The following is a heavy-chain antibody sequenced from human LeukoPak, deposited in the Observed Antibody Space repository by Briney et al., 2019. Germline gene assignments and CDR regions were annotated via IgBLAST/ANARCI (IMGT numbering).Heavy chain of an antibody. CDR1: GFTFSSYW. D-gene: IGHD3-22*01. Sequence: GGSLRLSCAASGFTFSSYWMHWVRQAPGKGLVWVSSINWSGGSATYADSLKGCFTISRDNAKNSLFLQLDSVRVEDTAFYYCARGSPGYYGGFDFWGQGTLVTVSS. CDR2: INWSGGSA. V-gene: IGHV3-20*04. CDR3: ARGSPGYYGGFDF. J-gene: IGHJ4*02.